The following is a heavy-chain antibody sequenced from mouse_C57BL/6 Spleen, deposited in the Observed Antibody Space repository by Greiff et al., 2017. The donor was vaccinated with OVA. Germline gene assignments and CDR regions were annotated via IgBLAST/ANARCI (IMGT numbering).Heavy chain of an antibody. CDR1: GYAFSSYW. Sequence: VQRVESGAELVKPGASVKISCKASGYAFSSYWMNWVKQRPGKGLEWIGQIYPGDGDTNYNGKFKGKATLTADKSSSTAYMQLSSLTSEDSAVYFCANYYGSSYLAYWGQGTLVTVSA. CDR2: IYPGDGDT. D-gene: IGHD1-1*01. CDR3: ANYYGSSYLAY. V-gene: IGHV1-80*01. J-gene: IGHJ3*01.